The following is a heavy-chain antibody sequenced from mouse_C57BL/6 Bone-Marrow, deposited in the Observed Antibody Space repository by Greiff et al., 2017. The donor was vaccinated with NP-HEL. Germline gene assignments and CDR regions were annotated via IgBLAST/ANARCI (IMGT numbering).Heavy chain of an antibody. Sequence: QVQLKESGAELVRPGDSVTLSCKASGYTFTDYEMHWVKQTPVHGLEWIGAIDPETGGTAYNQKFKGKAILTADKSSSTAYMELRSLTSEDSAVYYCTREGAMDYWGQGTSVTVSS. V-gene: IGHV1-15*01. J-gene: IGHJ4*01. CDR3: TREGAMDY. CDR2: IDPETGGT. CDR1: GYTFTDYE.